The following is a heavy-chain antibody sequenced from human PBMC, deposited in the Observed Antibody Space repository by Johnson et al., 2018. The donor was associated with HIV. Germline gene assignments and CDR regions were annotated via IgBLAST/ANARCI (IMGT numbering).Heavy chain of an antibody. CDR3: TTGDCSGGSCHAFDS. CDR2: IKSKTDGGTT. V-gene: IGHV3-15*01. Sequence: EVQLVESGGGLVQPGGSLRLSCAASGITVSSSYMSWVRQAPGKGLEWVSRIKSKTDGGTTDYAAPVKGRFTISRDDSINTVYLQMNSLKSEDMAVYYCTTGDCSGGSCHAFDSWGQGTMVTVSS. D-gene: IGHD2-15*01. J-gene: IGHJ3*02. CDR1: GITVSSSY.